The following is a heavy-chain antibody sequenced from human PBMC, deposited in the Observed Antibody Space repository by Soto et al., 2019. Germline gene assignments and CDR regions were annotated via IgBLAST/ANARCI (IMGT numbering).Heavy chain of an antibody. Sequence: ESGGGVVQPGRSLRLSCAASGFTFSSYAMHWVRQAPGKGLEWVAVISYDGSNKYYADSVKGRFTISRDNSKNTLYLQMNSLRAEDTAVYYCAREGDFRGMDVWGQGTTVTVSS. CDR1: GFTFSSYA. V-gene: IGHV3-30-3*01. J-gene: IGHJ6*02. CDR2: ISYDGSNK. CDR3: AREGDFRGMDV. D-gene: IGHD3-3*01.